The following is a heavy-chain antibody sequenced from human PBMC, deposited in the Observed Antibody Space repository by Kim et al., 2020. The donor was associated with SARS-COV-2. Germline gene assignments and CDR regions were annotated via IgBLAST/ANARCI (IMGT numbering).Heavy chain of an antibody. J-gene: IGHJ4*02. CDR1: GFTFNNHW. Sequence: GGSLRLSCAASGFTFNNHWMCWVRQAPGEGLVWVSCIKSDGSTTRYADSVKGRFTISRDNAKNTLYLQMNSLRAEDTAVYYCARGLVPGYSGFDWGQGTLVTVSS. CDR3: ARGLVPGYSGFD. CDR2: IKSDGSTT. V-gene: IGHV3-74*01. D-gene: IGHD5-12*01.